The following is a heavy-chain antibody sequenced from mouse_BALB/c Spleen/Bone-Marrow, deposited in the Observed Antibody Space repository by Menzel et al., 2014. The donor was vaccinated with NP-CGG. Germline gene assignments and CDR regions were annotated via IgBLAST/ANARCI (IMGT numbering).Heavy chain of an antibody. CDR3: ARHHRSAYYFDY. J-gene: IGHJ2*01. CDR2: IHPNTDNT. Sequence: VQLQQSGSVLVRPGASVKLSCKASGYTFTSSWMHWAKQRPGQGLEWIGEIHPNTDNTNYDEKFKGKATLTVDASSSTAFVDLSSLTSEDSAVYYCARHHRSAYYFDYWGEGTTLTVSS. D-gene: IGHD2-14*01. CDR1: GYTFTSSW. V-gene: IGHV1S130*01.